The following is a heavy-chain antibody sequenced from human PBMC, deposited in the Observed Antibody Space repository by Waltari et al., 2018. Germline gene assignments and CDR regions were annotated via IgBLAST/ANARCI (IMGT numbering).Heavy chain of an antibody. CDR1: GFTLRNYW. CDR3: ARDSPDKHWKFFGNDH. Sequence: EVQLVESGGGLAHPGGSLTLSCVGSGFTLRNYWMPWVRQDPGKVLEGVATMNKDGSVRYYVDAVRGRFIISKDDAKNSLSLEMNILAVEDTAIYYCARDSPDKHWKFFGNDHWGQGTLVNVSP. J-gene: IGHJ4*02. V-gene: IGHV3-7*01. CDR2: MNKDGSVR. D-gene: IGHD1-1*01.